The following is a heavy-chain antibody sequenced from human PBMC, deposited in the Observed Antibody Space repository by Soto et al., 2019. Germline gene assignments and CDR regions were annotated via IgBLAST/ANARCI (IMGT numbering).Heavy chain of an antibody. CDR1: GFTFSSYG. V-gene: IGHV3-30*18. J-gene: IGHJ3*02. Sequence: QVQLVESGGGVVQPGRSLRLSCAASGFTFSSYGMHWVRQAPGKGLEWVAVISYDGSNKYYADSVQGRFTISRDNSKNTLYLQMNSLRAEDTAVYYCAKDFGITMVRGVISHAFDIWGQGTMVTVSS. CDR2: ISYDGSNK. CDR3: AKDFGITMVRGVISHAFDI. D-gene: IGHD3-10*01.